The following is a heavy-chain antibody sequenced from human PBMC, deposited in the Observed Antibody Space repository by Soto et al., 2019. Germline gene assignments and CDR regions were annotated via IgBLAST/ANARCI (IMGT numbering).Heavy chain of an antibody. V-gene: IGHV4-30-2*01. Sequence: SETLSLTCAVSGGSISSGGYSWSWIRQPPGKGLEWIGYIYHSGSTYYNPSLKSRVTISVDTSKNQFSLKLSSVTAADTAVYFCTRGGFYYYDSSGYYDYWGQGALVTVSS. CDR3: TRGGFYYYDSSGYYDY. D-gene: IGHD3-22*01. J-gene: IGHJ4*02. CDR2: IYHSGST. CDR1: GGSISSGGYS.